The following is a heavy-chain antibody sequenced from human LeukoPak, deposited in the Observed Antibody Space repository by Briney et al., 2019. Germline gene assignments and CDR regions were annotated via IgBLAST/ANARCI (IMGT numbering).Heavy chain of an antibody. D-gene: IGHD2-15*01. V-gene: IGHV3-48*01. J-gene: IGHJ4*02. CDR1: GFSFSSYS. Sequence: GGSLRLSCAASGFSFSSYSMNWVRQAPGKGLEWVSYISGSSSTIYYADSVKGRFTISRDNAKNSLYLQMNSLRAEDTAVYYCARGYPSFDYWGQGTLVTVSS. CDR3: ARGYPSFDY. CDR2: ISGSSSTI.